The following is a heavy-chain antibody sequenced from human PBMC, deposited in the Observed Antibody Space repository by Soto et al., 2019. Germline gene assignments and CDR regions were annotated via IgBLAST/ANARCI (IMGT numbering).Heavy chain of an antibody. CDR2: IIPIFTTT. J-gene: IGHJ3*02. V-gene: IGHV1-69*12. CDR1: GGTFSNHA. Sequence: QVHLVQSGAEVKKPGSSVKVSCKAPGGTFSNHAINWVRQAPGQGLEWMGRIIPIFTTTNYAQKFQGRVTMTADESTITAYMELSSLKHDDTAIYYCAREVAADGTFRDDVFDIWGQGTLVTVSS. CDR3: AREVAADGTFRDDVFDI. D-gene: IGHD6-13*01.